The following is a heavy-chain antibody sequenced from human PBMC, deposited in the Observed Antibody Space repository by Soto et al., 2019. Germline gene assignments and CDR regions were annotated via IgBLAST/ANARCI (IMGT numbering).Heavy chain of an antibody. D-gene: IGHD1-26*01. Sequence: SESMSISCAVCGGTMKSVGYYWRWIRQHPGKGLEWIGYIYYSGSTYYNPSLKSRVTISVDTSKDQFSLKLSSVTAADTAVYYSARDSTWEFGPQFQHWGQGTLVTVSS. V-gene: IGHV4-31*11. CDR2: IYYSGST. CDR3: ARDSTWEFGPQFQH. J-gene: IGHJ1*01. CDR1: GGTMKSVGYY.